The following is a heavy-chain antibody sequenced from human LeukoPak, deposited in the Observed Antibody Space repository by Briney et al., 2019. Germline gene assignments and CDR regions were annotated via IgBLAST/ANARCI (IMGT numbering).Heavy chain of an antibody. D-gene: IGHD1-26*01. CDR1: DYTFTSYG. J-gene: IGHJ4*02. CDR3: ARELVGATNDY. CDR2: ISAYNGNT. Sequence: ASVKVSCKASDYTFTSYGISWVRQAPGQGLEWMEWISAYNGNTNYAQKLQGRVTMTTDTSTSTAYMELRSLRSDDTAVYYCARELVGATNDYWGQGTLVTVSS. V-gene: IGHV1-18*01.